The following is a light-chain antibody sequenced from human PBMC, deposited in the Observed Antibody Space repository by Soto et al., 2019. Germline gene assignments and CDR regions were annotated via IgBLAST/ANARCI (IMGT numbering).Light chain of an antibody. Sequence: DIQMTQSPSTLSASVGDRVTITCRASQSISSWLAWYQQKPGKAPKLLIYDASSLESGGPSRFSGSGSGTEFTLTISSLQPDDFAAYYCKQYNSYSPITFGPGTKVDIK. CDR2: DAS. CDR3: KQYNSYSPIT. V-gene: IGKV1-5*01. CDR1: QSISSW. J-gene: IGKJ3*01.